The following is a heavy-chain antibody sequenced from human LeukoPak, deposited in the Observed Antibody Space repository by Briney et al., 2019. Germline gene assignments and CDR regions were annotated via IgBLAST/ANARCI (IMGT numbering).Heavy chain of an antibody. D-gene: IGHD2-15*01. CDR3: AKQLGYCSDGSCYLPY. CDR2: ISNNGGYT. CDR1: GFTFSSSA. Sequence: GGSLRLSCAASGFTFSSSAMSWVRQAPGKGLEWVSAISNNGGYTYYADSVQGRFTVSRDNSKSTLCLQMNSLRAEDTAVYYCAKQLGYCSDGSCYLPYWGQGTLVTVSS. J-gene: IGHJ4*02. V-gene: IGHV3-23*01.